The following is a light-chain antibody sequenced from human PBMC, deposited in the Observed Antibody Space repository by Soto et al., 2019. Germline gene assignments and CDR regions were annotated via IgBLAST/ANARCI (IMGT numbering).Light chain of an antibody. Sequence: DIVMSQSPLSLPVTPGEPASISCRSSQSLLHSNGYNYLDWYLQKPGQSPXLLIYLGSNRASGVPDRLSGSGSGTDFTLKISRVEAEDVGVYYCMQPLQSWTFGQGTKVDIK. J-gene: IGKJ1*01. CDR1: QSLLHSNGYNY. CDR2: LGS. V-gene: IGKV2-28*01. CDR3: MQPLQSWT.